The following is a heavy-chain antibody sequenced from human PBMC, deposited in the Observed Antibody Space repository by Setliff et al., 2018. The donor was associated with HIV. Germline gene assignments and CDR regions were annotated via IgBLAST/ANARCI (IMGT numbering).Heavy chain of an antibody. V-gene: IGHV5-51*01. CDR1: GYNFVDYS. Sequence: GESLKISCQSSGYNFVDYSIAWVRQVPGKGLEWMGIIYPVDSETRYSPSFQGQVTISADKSINTAYLQWTTLKASDSAMYYCARPRGNDYAGSGFDNWGQGTLVTVSS. CDR2: IYPVDSET. J-gene: IGHJ4*02. CDR3: ARPRGNDYAGSGFDN. D-gene: IGHD2-2*01.